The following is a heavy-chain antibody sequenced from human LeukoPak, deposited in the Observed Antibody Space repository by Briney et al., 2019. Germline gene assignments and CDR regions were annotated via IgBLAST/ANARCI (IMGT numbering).Heavy chain of an antibody. Sequence: PSQTLSLTCTVSGGSISSGGYYWSWIRQPPGKGLEWIGYIYHSGSTYYNPSLKSRVTISVDRSKNQFSLKLSSVTAADTAVYYCARVVHTVVTPSYFDYWGQGTLVTVSS. CDR1: GGSISSGGYY. CDR2: IYHSGST. D-gene: IGHD4-23*01. CDR3: ARVVHTVVTPSYFDY. J-gene: IGHJ4*02. V-gene: IGHV4-30-2*01.